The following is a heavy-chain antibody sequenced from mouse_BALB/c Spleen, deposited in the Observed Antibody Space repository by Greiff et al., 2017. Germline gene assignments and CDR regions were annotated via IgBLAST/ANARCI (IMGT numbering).Heavy chain of an antibody. J-gene: IGHJ1*01. Sequence: EVMLVESGGGLVQPGGSRKLSCAASGFTFSSFGMHWVRQAPEKGLEWVAYISSGSSTIYYADTVKGRFTISRDNPKNTLFLQMTSLRSEDTAMYYCARSGGNYDWYFDVWGAGTTVTVSS. CDR1: GFTFSSFG. V-gene: IGHV5-17*02. CDR2: ISSGSSTI. D-gene: IGHD2-1*01. CDR3: ARSGGNYDWYFDV.